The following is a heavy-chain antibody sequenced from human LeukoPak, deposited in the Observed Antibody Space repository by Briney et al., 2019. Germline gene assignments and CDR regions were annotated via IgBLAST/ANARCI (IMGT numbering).Heavy chain of an antibody. CDR3: AKDGLAIFGVVIIPADY. Sequence: GGSLRLSCATSGFTFSSYAMSWVRQAPGKGLEWVSAISGSGGSTYYADSMKGRFTISRDNSKNTLYLQMNSLRAEDTAVYYCAKDGLAIFGVVIIPADYWGQGTLVTVSS. CDR2: ISGSGGST. V-gene: IGHV3-23*01. D-gene: IGHD3-3*01. CDR1: GFTFSSYA. J-gene: IGHJ4*02.